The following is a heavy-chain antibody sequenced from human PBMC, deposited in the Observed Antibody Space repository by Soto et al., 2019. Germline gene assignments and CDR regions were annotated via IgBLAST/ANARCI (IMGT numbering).Heavy chain of an antibody. Sequence: EAQLVESGGGLVQPGGSLRLSCAAFEFTLSNYEMDWVRQAPGKGLEWVSHIGRRGSPIYYADSVKGRFTISRDNAKNSVFMKMNSLRPEDTAVYYCARVYDDYLIDAFDIWGQGTRV. CDR3: ARVYDDYLIDAFDI. V-gene: IGHV3-48*03. D-gene: IGHD4-17*01. CDR2: IGRRGSPI. J-gene: IGHJ3*02. CDR1: EFTLSNYE.